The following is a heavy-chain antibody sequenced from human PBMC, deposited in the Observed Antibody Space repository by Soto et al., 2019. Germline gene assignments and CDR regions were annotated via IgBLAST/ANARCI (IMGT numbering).Heavy chain of an antibody. CDR2: ISGSGGST. CDR1: GFTFSSYA. J-gene: IGHJ4*02. V-gene: IGHV3-23*01. D-gene: IGHD2-15*01. CDR3: AKEGGYCSGGSCYTHLNFDY. Sequence: EVQLLESGGGLVQPGGSLRLSCAASGFTFSSYAMSWVRQAPGKGLEWVSAISGSGGSTYYADSVKGRFTISRDNSKNTLYLQMNSLRAEDTAVYYCAKEGGYCSGGSCYTHLNFDYWGQGTLVTVPS.